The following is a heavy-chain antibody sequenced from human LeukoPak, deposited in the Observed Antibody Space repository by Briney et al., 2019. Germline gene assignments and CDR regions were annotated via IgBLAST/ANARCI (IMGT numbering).Heavy chain of an antibody. CDR3: ARDPHGGSGSDPHDAFDI. CDR1: GFTFSSCA. CDR2: IKSDGSKT. D-gene: IGHD1-26*01. Sequence: GGSLRLSCAASGFTFSSCAMSWVRQAPGKGLVWVSRIKSDGSKTSYADSVKGRFTISRDNAKNTLYLQMNSLRAEDTALYYCARDPHGGSGSDPHDAFDIWGQGTMVTVSS. V-gene: IGHV3-74*01. J-gene: IGHJ3*02.